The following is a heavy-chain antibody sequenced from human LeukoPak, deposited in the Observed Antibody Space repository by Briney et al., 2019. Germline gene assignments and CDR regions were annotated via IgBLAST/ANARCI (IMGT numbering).Heavy chain of an antibody. CDR2: ISYDGSNK. D-gene: IGHD5-12*01. Sequence: GGSLRLSCAASGFTFSSYGMHWVRQAPGKGLEWVAVISYDGSNKYYADSVKGRFTISRDNSKNTLYLQMNSLRAEDTAVYYCAKADSGYDLDYWGQGTLVTVSS. CDR1: GFTFSSYG. J-gene: IGHJ4*02. V-gene: IGHV3-30*18. CDR3: AKADSGYDLDY.